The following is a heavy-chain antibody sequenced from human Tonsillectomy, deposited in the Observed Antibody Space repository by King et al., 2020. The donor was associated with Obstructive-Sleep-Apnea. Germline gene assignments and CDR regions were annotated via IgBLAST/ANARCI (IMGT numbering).Heavy chain of an antibody. V-gene: IGHV3-23*04. Sequence: EVQLVESGGGLVQPGGSLRLSCVASGFTFGNYSMTWVRQAPGKGLEWVAAISHSGKTTYYADSVKGRFTISRDNSRSTLFLQMNSLRAGDTAFYYCAKAPERIIAYFDYWGLGTLLTVSA. CDR3: AKAPERIIAYFDY. CDR2: ISHSGKTT. J-gene: IGHJ4*02. CDR1: GFTFGNYS. D-gene: IGHD1-14*01.